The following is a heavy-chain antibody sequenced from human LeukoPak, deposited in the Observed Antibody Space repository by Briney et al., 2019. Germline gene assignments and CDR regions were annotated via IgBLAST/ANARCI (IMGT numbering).Heavy chain of an antibody. CDR3: ARVAVAAVL. CDR2: IYYGENT. J-gene: IGHJ4*02. CDR1: GGSISSSSYY. Sequence: SETLSLTCTVSGGSISSSSYYWGWIRQPPGKGLEWIGNIYYGENTYYNPSLKSRVTISVDTSKNQFSLKLSSVTAADTAVYYCARVAVAAVLWGQGTLVTVSS. V-gene: IGHV4-39*07. D-gene: IGHD6-19*01.